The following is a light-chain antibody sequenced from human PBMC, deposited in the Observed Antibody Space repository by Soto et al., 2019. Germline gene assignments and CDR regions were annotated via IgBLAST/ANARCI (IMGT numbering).Light chain of an antibody. CDR3: QQSYSTPPT. J-gene: IGKJ1*01. V-gene: IGKV1-39*01. CDR2: AAS. CDR1: QNINTY. Sequence: IQLTQSPSSLSASVGRRVTNTCRASQNINTYLNWYQQKPGKAPKLLIYAASYLQSGVPSRFSGSGSGTDFTLTISSLQPEDFATYYCQQSYSTPPTFGQGTKVDIK.